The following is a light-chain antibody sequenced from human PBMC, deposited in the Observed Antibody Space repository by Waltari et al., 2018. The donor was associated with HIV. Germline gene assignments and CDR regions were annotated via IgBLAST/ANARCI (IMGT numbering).Light chain of an antibody. CDR3: QQYGSSPPLT. V-gene: IGKV3-20*01. CDR2: GAS. CDR1: QSVSSSY. J-gene: IGKJ3*01. Sequence: EIVLTQSPGTLSLSPGERATLSCRASQSVSSSYLAWYQQKPGQTPRLLIYGASSRATGIPARCSGSGSATDFTLTISRLEPEDFAVYYCQQYGSSPPLTFGPGTKVDIK.